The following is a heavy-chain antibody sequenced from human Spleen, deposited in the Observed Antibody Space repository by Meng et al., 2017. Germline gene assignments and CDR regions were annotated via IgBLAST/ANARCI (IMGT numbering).Heavy chain of an antibody. Sequence: QVARVQAGAGVNKPGSSVKVSCKGSGGNLSSLLRSWVRQAPGQGLEWMGGIIPVFGSTNYAKKLQGRVSITADKSTNTVYMELSNLRSEDTAIYFCARNVTMKVVPTAGWFDPWGQGTLVTVSS. CDR2: IIPVFGST. CDR3: ARNVTMKVVPTAGWFDP. V-gene: IGHV1-69*06. J-gene: IGHJ5*02. CDR1: GGNLSSLL. D-gene: IGHD3-22*01.